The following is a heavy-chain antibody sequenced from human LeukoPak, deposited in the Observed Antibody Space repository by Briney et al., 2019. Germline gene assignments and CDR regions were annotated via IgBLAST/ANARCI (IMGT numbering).Heavy chain of an antibody. J-gene: IGHJ5*02. V-gene: IGHV4-39*01. Sequence: SETLSLTCTVSGGSISSSSYYWGWIRQPPGKGLEWIGSIYYSGSTYYNPSLKSRVTISVDTSKNQFSLKLSSVTAADTAVYYCPRLDSSGYYFWFDPWGQGTLVTVSS. CDR3: PRLDSSGYYFWFDP. D-gene: IGHD3-22*01. CDR2: IYYSGST. CDR1: GGSISSSSYY.